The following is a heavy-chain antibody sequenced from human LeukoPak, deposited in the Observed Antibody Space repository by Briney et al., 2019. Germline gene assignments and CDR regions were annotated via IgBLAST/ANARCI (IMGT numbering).Heavy chain of an antibody. D-gene: IGHD5-18*01. J-gene: IGHJ4*02. CDR3: ARGYSYGSHIDY. V-gene: IGHV4-38-2*02. CDR2: IYHSGST. CDR1: GYSISSGYY. Sequence: PSETLSLTCTVSGYSISSGYYWGWIRQPPGKGLEWIGSIYHSGSTYYNPSLKSRVTISVDTSKNQFSLKLSSVTAADTAVYYCARGYSYGSHIDYWGQGTLVTVSP.